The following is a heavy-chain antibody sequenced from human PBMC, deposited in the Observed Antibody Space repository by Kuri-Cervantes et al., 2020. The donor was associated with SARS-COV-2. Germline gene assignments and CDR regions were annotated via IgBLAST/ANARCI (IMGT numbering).Heavy chain of an antibody. CDR1: GYTFTSYG. Sequence: ASVKVSCKASGYTFTSYGISWVRQAPGQGLEWMGWISTYSGNTNYAQRLQGRVTMTTDTSTSTAYMELRSLRSDDMAVFYCAKNWGASGWYPFDCWGQGTLVTVSS. CDR3: AKNWGASGWYPFDC. D-gene: IGHD6-19*01. J-gene: IGHJ4*02. CDR2: ISTYSGNT. V-gene: IGHV1-18*03.